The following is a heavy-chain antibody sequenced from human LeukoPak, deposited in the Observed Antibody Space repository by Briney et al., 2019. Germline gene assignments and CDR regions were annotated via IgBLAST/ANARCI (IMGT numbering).Heavy chain of an antibody. Sequence: ASVKVSCKASGYTFTSYGISWVRQAPGQGLEWMGWISAYNGNTNYAQKLQGRVTMTTDTSTSTAYMELRSLRSDDTAVYYCAREEHGYSYGSCVYWGQGTLVTVSS. J-gene: IGHJ4*02. CDR1: GYTFTSYG. V-gene: IGHV1-18*01. CDR3: AREEHGYSYGSCVY. CDR2: ISAYNGNT. D-gene: IGHD5-18*01.